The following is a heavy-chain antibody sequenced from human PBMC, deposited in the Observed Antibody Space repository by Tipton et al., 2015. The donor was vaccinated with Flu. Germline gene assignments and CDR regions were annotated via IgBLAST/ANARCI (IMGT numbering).Heavy chain of an antibody. J-gene: IGHJ4*02. Sequence: QLVQSGAEVKKPGESLKISCKGSGYNFAKHWIGWVRQMPGKGLEWMGIIYPGDSDIIYSQSFQGQVTISADEPITTAYLQWSSLKASDSAIHYCARREGGGDYSFDYWGQGTLVTISS. CDR1: GYNFAKHW. V-gene: IGHV5-51*01. CDR2: IYPGDSDI. CDR3: ARREGGGDYSFDY. D-gene: IGHD2-21*02.